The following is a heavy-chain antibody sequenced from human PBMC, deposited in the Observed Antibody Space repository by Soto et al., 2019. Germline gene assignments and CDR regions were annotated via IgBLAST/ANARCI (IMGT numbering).Heavy chain of an antibody. D-gene: IGHD6-6*01. V-gene: IGHV3-21*01. Sequence: EVQLVESGGGLVKPGGSLRLSCAASGFTFSSYSMNWVRQAPGKGLEWVSSISSSSSYIYYADSVKGRFTISRDNAKNSLYLQMNSLRVEDTAVYYCARGTWGKLVPSLDYWGQGTLVTVSS. CDR3: ARGTWGKLVPSLDY. CDR1: GFTFSSYS. J-gene: IGHJ4*02. CDR2: ISSSSSYI.